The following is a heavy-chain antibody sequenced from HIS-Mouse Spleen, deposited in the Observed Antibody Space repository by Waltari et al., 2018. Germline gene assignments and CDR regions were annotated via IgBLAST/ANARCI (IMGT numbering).Heavy chain of an antibody. V-gene: IGHV1-2*02. CDR3: ARVGYSGSYYYGVAV. D-gene: IGHD1-26*01. CDR2: INPNSGGT. J-gene: IGHJ6*02. Sequence: QVQLVQSGAEVKKPGASVKVSCKASGYTFTGYYMHWVRQAPGQGLEWMGWINPNSGGTNYAQKFQGRVTMTRDTSISTAYMELSRLRSDDTAVYYCARVGYSGSYYYGVAVWGQGTTVTVSS. CDR1: GYTFTGYY.